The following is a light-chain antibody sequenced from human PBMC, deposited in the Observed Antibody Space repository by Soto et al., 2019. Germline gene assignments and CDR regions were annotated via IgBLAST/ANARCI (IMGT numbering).Light chain of an antibody. CDR3: GTWDSSLTAYV. Sequence: QSVLTQPPSVSAAPGQKVTISCSGSSSNIGNNYVSWYQQLPGTAPKVLIYDNNKRPSGIPDRFSGSKSGTSATLGITGLQTGDEAHYYCGTWDSSLTAYVFGAGTKVTVL. V-gene: IGLV1-51*01. J-gene: IGLJ1*01. CDR2: DNN. CDR1: SSNIGNNY.